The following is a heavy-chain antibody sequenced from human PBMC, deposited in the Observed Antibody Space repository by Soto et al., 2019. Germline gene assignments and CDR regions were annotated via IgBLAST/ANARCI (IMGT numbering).Heavy chain of an antibody. V-gene: IGHV4-59*01. Sequence: QVQLQESGPGLVKPSETLSLTCTVSGGSISSYYWSWIRQPPGKGLEWIGYIYYSGSTNYNPSLKSRVTISVDTSKNQFSLKLSSVTAADTAVYSCARDRFGSCWGQGTLVTVSS. CDR3: ARDRFGSC. CDR2: IYYSGST. J-gene: IGHJ4*02. D-gene: IGHD2-15*01. CDR1: GGSISSYY.